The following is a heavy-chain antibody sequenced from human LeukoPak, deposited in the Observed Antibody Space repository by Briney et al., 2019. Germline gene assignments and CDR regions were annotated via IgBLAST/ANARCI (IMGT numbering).Heavy chain of an antibody. CDR2: ISSNGGST. Sequence: GGSLRLSCAASGFTFSSYAMHWVRQAPGKGLEYVSAISSNGGSTYYANSVKGRFTISRDNSKNTLYLQMGSLRAEDMAVYYYARSDGDYVFDYYYYGMDVWGQGTTVTVSS. D-gene: IGHD4-17*01. CDR3: ARSDGDYVFDYYYYGMDV. J-gene: IGHJ6*02. V-gene: IGHV3-64*01. CDR1: GFTFSSYA.